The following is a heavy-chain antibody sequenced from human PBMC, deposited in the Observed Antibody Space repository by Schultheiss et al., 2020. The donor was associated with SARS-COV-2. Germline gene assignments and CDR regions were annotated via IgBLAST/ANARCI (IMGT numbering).Heavy chain of an antibody. CDR3: ARETQWLVDY. V-gene: IGHV3-33*01. CDR1: GFTFSSYG. J-gene: IGHJ4*02. CDR2: IWYDGSNK. Sequence: GGSLRLSCAASGFTFSSYGMHWVRQAPGKGLEWVAVIWYDGSNKYYADSVKGRFTISRDNSVNTLYLQMNSLRLEDTAVYFCARETQWLVDYWGRGTLVTVSS. D-gene: IGHD6-19*01.